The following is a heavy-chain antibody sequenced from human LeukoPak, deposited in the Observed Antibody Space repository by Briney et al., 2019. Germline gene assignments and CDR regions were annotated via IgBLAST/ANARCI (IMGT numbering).Heavy chain of an antibody. D-gene: IGHD7-27*01. J-gene: IGHJ4*02. CDR2: IYHSGST. CDR3: VTGELDY. Sequence: TPSQTLSLTCTVSGGSISSGGYYWSWFRQPPGKGLEWIGYIYHSGSTYYNPSLKSRVTISVDRSKNQFSLKLSSVTAADTAVYYCVTGELDYWGQGTLVTVSS. CDR1: GGSISSGGYY. V-gene: IGHV4-30-2*01.